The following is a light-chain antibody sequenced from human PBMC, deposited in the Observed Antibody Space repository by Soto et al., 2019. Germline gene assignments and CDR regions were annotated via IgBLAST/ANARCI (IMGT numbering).Light chain of an antibody. J-gene: IGKJ4*01. Sequence: EIVMTQSPVTLSLSPGDTATLSCRASQTITSNLAWYQQKPGQPPRLLIYGASTRASGIPARFSGSGSGTEFTFTITNLHSYDFAVYYCQLYSSWVTFGGGTNLEI. CDR1: QTITSN. V-gene: IGKV3-15*01. CDR3: QLYSSWVT. CDR2: GAS.